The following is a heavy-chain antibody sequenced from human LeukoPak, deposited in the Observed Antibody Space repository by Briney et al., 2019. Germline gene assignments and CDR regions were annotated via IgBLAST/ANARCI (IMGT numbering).Heavy chain of an antibody. D-gene: IGHD2-2*01. CDR1: GFTFSSYA. CDR2: ISGGGGST. J-gene: IGHJ4*02. Sequence: GGSLRLSCAASGFTFSSYAMSWVRQAPGKGLEWVSAISGGGGSTHYADSVKGRFTISKDNAKNMVYLHMNSLRVDDTAVYYCVSFYETYWGRGTLVTVSS. V-gene: IGHV3-23*01. CDR3: VSFYETY.